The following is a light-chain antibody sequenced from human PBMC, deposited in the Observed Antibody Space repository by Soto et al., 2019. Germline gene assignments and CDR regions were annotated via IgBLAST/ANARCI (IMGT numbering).Light chain of an antibody. J-gene: IGKJ1*01. Sequence: IVMTQSPATLSVTPGERATLSCRASHSVSSTLAWYQQKPGPAPRLLISGAPTRAAGIPARFSGSGSGTEFTLTISSLQSEDFAVYYCQHYNTWPWTLGQGTKVDIK. CDR2: GAP. V-gene: IGKV3-15*01. CDR1: HSVSST. CDR3: QHYNTWPWT.